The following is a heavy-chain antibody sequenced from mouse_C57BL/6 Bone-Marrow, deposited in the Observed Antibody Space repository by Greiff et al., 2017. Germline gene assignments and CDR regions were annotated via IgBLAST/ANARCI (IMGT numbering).Heavy chain of an antibody. CDR1: GFTFSNYW. Sequence: EVKVEESGGGLVQPGGSMILSCVASGFTFSNYWMNWVRQSPEKGLEWVAQIRLKSDNYATHYAESVKGRFTISRDDSKSSVYLQMNNLRAEDTGIYYCTGYAYWGQGTLVTVSA. CDR3: TGYAY. CDR2: IRLKSDNYAT. J-gene: IGHJ3*01. V-gene: IGHV6-3*01.